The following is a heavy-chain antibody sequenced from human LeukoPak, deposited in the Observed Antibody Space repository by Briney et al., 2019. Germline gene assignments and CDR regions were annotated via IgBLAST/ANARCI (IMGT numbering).Heavy chain of an antibody. CDR3: ARAYYYDSSGYSPYRYYYYYMDV. J-gene: IGHJ6*03. CDR2: ISYVGSNK. CDR1: GFTFDDYG. D-gene: IGHD3-22*01. Sequence: RCLRLSWAAAGFTFDDYGMSWVRQAPGKGRGWEAVISYVGSNKYYADSVKGRLTISRDNSKNTPYLQMNSLRAEDTAVYYCARAYYYDSSGYSPYRYYYYYMDVWGKGTTVTVSS. V-gene: IGHV3-30*03.